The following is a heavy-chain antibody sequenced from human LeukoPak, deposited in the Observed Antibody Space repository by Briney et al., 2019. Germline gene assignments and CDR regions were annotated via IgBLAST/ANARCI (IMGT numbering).Heavy chain of an antibody. CDR3: ARGSGPVGATTPSIGDY. CDR2: INTNTGNP. CDR1: GYTFTSYA. D-gene: IGHD1-26*01. Sequence: ASVKVSCKASGYTFTSYAMNWVRQAPGQGLEWMGWINTNTGNPTYAQGFTGRFVFSLDTSVSTAYLQISSLKAEDTAVYYCARGSGPVGATTPSIGDYWGQGTLVTVSS. V-gene: IGHV7-4-1*02. J-gene: IGHJ4*02.